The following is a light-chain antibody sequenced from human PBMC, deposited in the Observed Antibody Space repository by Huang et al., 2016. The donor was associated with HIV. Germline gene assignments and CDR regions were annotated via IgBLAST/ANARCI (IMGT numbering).Light chain of an antibody. CDR3: QQRSNWPRT. V-gene: IGKV3-11*01. J-gene: IGKJ1*01. Sequence: EIVLTQSPATLSLSPGERATLSCRASQSVSSNLAWYQQKPVQAPRLLIYDASSRATGIPARFSGSGSGTDFTLTISRLEPEDFAVYYCQQRSNWPRTFGQGTKVEIK. CDR1: QSVSSN. CDR2: DAS.